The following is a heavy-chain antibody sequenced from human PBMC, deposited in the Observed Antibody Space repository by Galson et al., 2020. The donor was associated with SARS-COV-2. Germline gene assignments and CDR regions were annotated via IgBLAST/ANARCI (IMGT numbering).Heavy chain of an antibody. Sequence: GESLKISCAASGFTFSSYSMNWVRQAPGKGLEWVSSISSSSSYIYYADSVKGRFTISRDNAKNSLYLQMNSLRAEDTAVYYRARDAPTPYCSSTSCYESPRSSYYGMDVWGQGTTVTVSS. J-gene: IGHJ6*02. V-gene: IGHV3-21*01. CDR3: ARDAPTPYCSSTSCYESPRSSYYGMDV. CDR1: GFTFSSYS. D-gene: IGHD2-2*01. CDR2: ISSSSSYI.